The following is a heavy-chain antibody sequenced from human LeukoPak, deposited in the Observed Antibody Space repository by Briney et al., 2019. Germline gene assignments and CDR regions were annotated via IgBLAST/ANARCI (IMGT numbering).Heavy chain of an antibody. CDR2: IYYSGST. V-gene: IGHV4-59*11. Sequence: SETLSLTCTVSGVSIRRHCGSWIRQPAGKGLEWIGYIYYSGSTNYNPSLKSRVTISVDTSKNQFSLKLSSVTAADTAVYYCERWSPLLGKNYYDSSGYLKRQYYYYYMDVWGKRTTVTVSS. CDR1: GVSIRRHC. CDR3: ERWSPLLGKNYYDSSGYLKRQYYYYYMDV. D-gene: IGHD3-22*01. J-gene: IGHJ6*03.